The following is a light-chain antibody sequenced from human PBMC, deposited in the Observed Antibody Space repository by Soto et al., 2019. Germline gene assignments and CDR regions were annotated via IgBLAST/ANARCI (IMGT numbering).Light chain of an antibody. V-gene: IGLV2-14*01. CDR3: SSYTSSSTLVV. J-gene: IGLJ2*01. CDR1: SSDVGGYNY. CDR2: DVS. Sequence: QSALTQPASVSGSPGQSITISCTGTSSDVGGYNYVTWYQQHPGKAPKLTIYDVSNRPSGVSNRFSGSKSGNTASLTISGLQAEDEADYYCSSYTSSSTLVVFGGGTK.